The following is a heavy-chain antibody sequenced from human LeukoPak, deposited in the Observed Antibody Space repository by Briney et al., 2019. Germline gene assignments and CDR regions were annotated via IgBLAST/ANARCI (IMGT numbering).Heavy chain of an antibody. CDR1: GYTFTDYY. J-gene: IGHJ3*02. V-gene: IGHV1-2*02. D-gene: IGHD5-12*01. Sequence: GASVKVSCKASGYTFTDYYMLWVRQAPGQGPEWMGWINPNSGGTNYAQNFKGRLTMTRDTSISTAYMELNSLTSDDTAVYYCARDLPKTGYVGASDIWGQGTMVTASS. CDR2: INPNSGGT. CDR3: ARDLPKTGYVGASDI.